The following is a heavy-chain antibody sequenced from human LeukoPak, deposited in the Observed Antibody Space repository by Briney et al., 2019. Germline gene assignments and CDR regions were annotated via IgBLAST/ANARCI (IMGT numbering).Heavy chain of an antibody. Sequence: SETLSLTCTVSGGSISSYYWSWIRQPPGKGLEWIGYIYYSGSTNYNPSLKSRVTISVDTSKNQFSLKLSSVTAADTAVYYCARGGVTPDYGDLRAYYYYYMDVWAKGPRSPSP. V-gene: IGHV4-59*01. CDR1: GGSISSYY. J-gene: IGHJ6*03. CDR3: ARGGVTPDYGDLRAYYYYYMDV. D-gene: IGHD4-17*01. CDR2: IYYSGST.